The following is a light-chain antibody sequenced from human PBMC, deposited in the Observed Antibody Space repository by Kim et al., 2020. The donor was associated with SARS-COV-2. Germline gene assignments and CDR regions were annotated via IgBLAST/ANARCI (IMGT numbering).Light chain of an antibody. Sequence: SASVGDTVTITCRTSEDISNYLNWFQQKPGKAPKLLIYAASSLKSGVSPRFSGSGSGTDFSLTLTNLQPEDSATYYCQQCYSAPWTFGQGTKLEIK. V-gene: IGKV1-39*01. CDR2: AAS. CDR1: EDISNY. J-gene: IGKJ2*02. CDR3: QQCYSAPWT.